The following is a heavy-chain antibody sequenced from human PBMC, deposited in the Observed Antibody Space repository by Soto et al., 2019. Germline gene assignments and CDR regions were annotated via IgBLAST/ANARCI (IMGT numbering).Heavy chain of an antibody. D-gene: IGHD5-12*01. Sequence: GESLKISCKGSGYSFTSYWIGWVRQMPGKGLEWMGIIYPGDSDTRYSPSFQGQVTISADKSISTAYLQWSSLKASDTAMYYCATQSFSWQINYYYYGMDVWGQGTTVTVSS. CDR2: IYPGDSDT. V-gene: IGHV5-51*01. CDR1: GYSFTSYW. J-gene: IGHJ6*02. CDR3: ATQSFSWQINYYYYGMDV.